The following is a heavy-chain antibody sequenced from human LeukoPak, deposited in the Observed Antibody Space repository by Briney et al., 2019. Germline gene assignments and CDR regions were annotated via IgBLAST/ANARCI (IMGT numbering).Heavy chain of an antibody. CDR1: GGSISSGGYY. D-gene: IGHD3-22*01. CDR3: ARADYYDSSGYSY. J-gene: IGHJ4*02. Sequence: PSQTLSLTCTVSGGSISSGGYYWSWIRQHPGRGLEWIVYIYYSGSTYYNPSLKSRVTISVDTSKNQFSLKLSSVTAADTAVYYCARADYYDSSGYSYWGQGTLVTVSS. V-gene: IGHV4-31*03. CDR2: IYYSGST.